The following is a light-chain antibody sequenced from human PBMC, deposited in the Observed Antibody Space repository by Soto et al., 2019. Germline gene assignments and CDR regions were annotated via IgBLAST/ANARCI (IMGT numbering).Light chain of an antibody. Sequence: DIQMTQSPSSLSASVGDRVTITCRSSQSIISYLNWYQQKAGKAPQLLIYAASTLQSGVPARFSGGRSGTDFTLTISSLQPEDSAIYYCQQTYSGPRTFGQGTKLEIK. J-gene: IGKJ2*02. CDR1: QSIISY. V-gene: IGKV1-39*01. CDR2: AAS. CDR3: QQTYSGPRT.